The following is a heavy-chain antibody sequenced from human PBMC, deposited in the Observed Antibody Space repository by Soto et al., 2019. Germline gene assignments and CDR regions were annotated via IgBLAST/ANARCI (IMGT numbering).Heavy chain of an antibody. J-gene: IGHJ4*02. V-gene: IGHV3-66*01. D-gene: IGHD4-17*01. CDR2: IYSGGST. Sequence: GGSLRLSCAASGFTVSSNYMSWVRQAPGKGLEWVSVIYSGGSTYYADSVKGRFTISRDNSKNTLYLQMNSLRAEDTAVYYCARVGDSTVTTQSGFDYWGQGTLVTVSS. CDR3: ARVGDSTVTTQSGFDY. CDR1: GFTVSSNY.